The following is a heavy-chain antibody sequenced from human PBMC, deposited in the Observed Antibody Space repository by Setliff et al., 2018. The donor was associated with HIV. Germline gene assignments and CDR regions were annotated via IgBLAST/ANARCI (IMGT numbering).Heavy chain of an antibody. D-gene: IGHD6-6*01. CDR1: GYIFIRYY. CDR2: INPHTGVT. Sequence: AASVKVSCKTSGYIFIRYYIFWVRQAPGQGLEWMGNINPHTGVTRYAEKFQGRVTMTRDTSISTIYMELSRLRSDDTAVYYCARDPAPSSSASYFQHWGQGTPVTVSS. J-gene: IGHJ1*01. CDR3: ARDPAPSSSASYFQH. V-gene: IGHV1-2*02.